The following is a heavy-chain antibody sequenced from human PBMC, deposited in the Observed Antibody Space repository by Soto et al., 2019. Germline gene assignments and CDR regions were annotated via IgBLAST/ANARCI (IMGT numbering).Heavy chain of an antibody. CDR2: ISSSSSYI. CDR3: ATYGSGSYSRNDY. Sequence: EVQLVESGGGLVKPGGSLRLSCAASGFTFSSYSMNWVRQAPGKGLEWVSSISSSSSYIYYADSVKGRFTISRDNAKNSLDLQMNSLRAEDTAVYYCATYGSGSYSRNDYWGQGTLVTVSS. V-gene: IGHV3-21*01. D-gene: IGHD3-10*01. CDR1: GFTFSSYS. J-gene: IGHJ4*02.